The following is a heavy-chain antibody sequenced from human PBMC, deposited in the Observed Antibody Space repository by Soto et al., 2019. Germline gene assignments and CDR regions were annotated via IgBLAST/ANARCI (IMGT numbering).Heavy chain of an antibody. CDR1: GYSFTSYW. CDR2: IYPGDSDT. Sequence: GQSLTISCKGSGYSFTSYWIGWVRQMPGKGLEWMGIIYPGDSDTRYSPSFQGQVTISADKSISTAYLQWSSLKASDTAMYYCARDYYDSSGYFAYWGQGTLVTGSS. CDR3: ARDYYDSSGYFAY. V-gene: IGHV5-51*01. J-gene: IGHJ4*02. D-gene: IGHD3-22*01.